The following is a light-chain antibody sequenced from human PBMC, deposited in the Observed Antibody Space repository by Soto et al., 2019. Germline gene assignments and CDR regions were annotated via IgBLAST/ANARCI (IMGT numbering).Light chain of an antibody. CDR1: QSVSSY. V-gene: IGKV3-11*01. J-gene: IGKJ2*01. CDR3: QQRSNWPYT. CDR2: DAS. Sequence: EIVLTQSPATLSLSPGERATLSCRASQSVSSYLAWYQQKPGQAPRLLIYDASNRATGIPARFSGSGSGIDFTFSICSLEPEDFAVYYCQQRSNWPYTFGQGTKVDIK.